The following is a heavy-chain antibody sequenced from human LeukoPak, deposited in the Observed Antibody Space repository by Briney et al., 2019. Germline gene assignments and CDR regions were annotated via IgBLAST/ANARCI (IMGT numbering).Heavy chain of an antibody. CDR2: ISYHARDQ. D-gene: IGHD2-8*01. CDR1: GFTLSDHA. CDR3: AAQPCINGICYLDY. Sequence: RGSLRLSCTASGFTLSDHAMHWVRQAPGKGLEWVTVISYHARDQFYADSVKGRFTVSRDNSRNILYLQMNSLRAEDSAVYYCAAQPCINGICYLDYWGQGALVTVSS. V-gene: IGHV3-30*04. J-gene: IGHJ4*02.